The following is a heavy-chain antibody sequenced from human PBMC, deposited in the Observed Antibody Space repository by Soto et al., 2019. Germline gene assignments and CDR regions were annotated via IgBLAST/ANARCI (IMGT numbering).Heavy chain of an antibody. CDR3: ARDSITIFGVVIISYYYYYGMDV. Sequence: QTVGSLRLSCAASGFTFSSYEMNWVRQAPGKGLEWVSYISSSGSTIYYADSVKGRFTISRDNAKNSLYLQMNSLRAEDTAVYYCARDSITIFGVVIISYYYYYGMDVWGQGTTVTVSS. D-gene: IGHD3-3*01. J-gene: IGHJ6*02. CDR1: GFTFSSYE. V-gene: IGHV3-48*03. CDR2: ISSSGSTI.